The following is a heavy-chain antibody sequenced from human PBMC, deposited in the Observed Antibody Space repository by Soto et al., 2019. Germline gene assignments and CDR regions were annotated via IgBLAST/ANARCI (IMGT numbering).Heavy chain of an antibody. D-gene: IGHD6-13*01. CDR2: IIPIFGTA. CDR3: ARMYSSSWGRWFDP. V-gene: IGHV1-69*13. Sequence: ASVKVSCKASGGTFSSYAISWMRQAPGQGLEWMGGIIPIFGTANYAQKFQGRVTITADESTSTAYMELSSLRSEDTAVYYCARMYSSSWGRWFDPWGQGTLVTVSS. J-gene: IGHJ5*02. CDR1: GGTFSSYA.